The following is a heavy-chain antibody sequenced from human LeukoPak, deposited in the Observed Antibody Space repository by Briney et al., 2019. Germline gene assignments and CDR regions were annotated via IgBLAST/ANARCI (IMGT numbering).Heavy chain of an antibody. CDR1: GGSFSGYY. CDR2: IYHSGSS. D-gene: IGHD3-10*01. J-gene: IGHJ4*02. Sequence: SETLSLTCAVYGGSFSGYYWSWIRQPPGKGLEWIGSIYHSGSSYYNPSLKSRVTISVDTSKNQFSLKLSSVTAADTAVYYCARHSSYYGNFDYWGQGTLVTASS. V-gene: IGHV4-34*01. CDR3: ARHSSYYGNFDY.